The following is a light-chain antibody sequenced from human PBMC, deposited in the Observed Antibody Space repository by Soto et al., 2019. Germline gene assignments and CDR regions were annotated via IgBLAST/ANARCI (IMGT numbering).Light chain of an antibody. V-gene: IGLV1-44*01. J-gene: IGLJ2*01. CDR1: SSNIGSNT. Sequence: QSVLTQPPSASGTPGQRVTISCSGSSSNIGSNTVNWYQQLPGTAPKLLIYSNNQRPSGVPDRFSGSKSGTSASLAISGLQSEDEADYYCAAWDESLNGPVFGGGTKVTV. CDR3: AAWDESLNGPV. CDR2: SNN.